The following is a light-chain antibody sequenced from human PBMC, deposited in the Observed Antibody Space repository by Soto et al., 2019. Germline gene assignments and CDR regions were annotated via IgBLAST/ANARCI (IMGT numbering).Light chain of an antibody. V-gene: IGKV3-20*01. CDR1: QTVDSTY. J-gene: IGKJ2*01. CDR2: RAS. CDR3: QQYDTSPPLYT. Sequence: EVVLTQSPGTLYLSPGERATLSCRASQTVDSTYLARSQQKPGQAPRLLIYRASSRAAGVPDRFSGSGSGTDFTLTISKLDPEDFAVYYCQQYDTSPPLYTFGQGTKLEIK.